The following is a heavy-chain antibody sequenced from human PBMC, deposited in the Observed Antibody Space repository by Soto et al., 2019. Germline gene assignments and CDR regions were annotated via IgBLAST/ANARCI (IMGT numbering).Heavy chain of an antibody. CDR2: ISGSGGST. Sequence: GGSLRLSCAASGFTFSSYAMSWVRQAPGKGLEWVSAISGSGGSTYYADSVKGWFTISRDNSKNTLYLQMNSLRAEDTAVYYCAKDSTYYDILTVYYYYYMDVWGKGTTVTVSS. CDR3: AKDSTYYDILTVYYYYYMDV. V-gene: IGHV3-23*01. D-gene: IGHD3-9*01. J-gene: IGHJ6*03. CDR1: GFTFSSYA.